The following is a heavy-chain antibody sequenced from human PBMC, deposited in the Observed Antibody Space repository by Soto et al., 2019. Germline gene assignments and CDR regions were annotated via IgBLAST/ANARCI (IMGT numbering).Heavy chain of an antibody. CDR2: ISYDGSNK. CDR3: AKDLGYGSGSYYNFAY. V-gene: IGHV3-30*18. CDR1: GFTFSSYG. Sequence: GGSLRLSCAASGFTFSSYGMHWVRQAPGKGLEWVAVISYDGSNKYYADSVKGRFTISRDNSKNTLYLQMNSLRAEDTAVYYCAKDLGYGSGSYYNFAYWGQGTLVTVSS. J-gene: IGHJ4*02. D-gene: IGHD3-10*01.